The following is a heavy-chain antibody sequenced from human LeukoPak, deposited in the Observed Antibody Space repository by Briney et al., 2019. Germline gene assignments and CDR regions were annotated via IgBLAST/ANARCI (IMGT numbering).Heavy chain of an antibody. CDR3: ARIPGIAVSNWFDP. V-gene: IGHV4-34*01. CDR2: IYYSGST. Sequence: SETLSLTCAVYGGSFSGYYWGWIRQPPGEGLEWIGTIYYSGSTYYNPSLKSRVTISVDTSKNQFSLKLSSVTAADTAVYYCARIPGIAVSNWFDPWGQGTLVTVSS. CDR1: GGSFSGYY. J-gene: IGHJ5*02. D-gene: IGHD6-19*01.